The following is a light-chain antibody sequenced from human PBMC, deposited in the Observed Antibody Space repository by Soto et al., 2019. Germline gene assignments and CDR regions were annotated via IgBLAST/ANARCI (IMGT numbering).Light chain of an antibody. Sequence: QSVLTQPASVSGSPGQSISISCSGTSRDIGAYNYVSWYLQHPGKAPKLMIYEVVNRPSGVSNRFSGSKSGNTASLTISGLQAEDEADYYCCSYAAGSIYVFGTGTKLTV. V-gene: IGLV2-14*01. J-gene: IGLJ1*01. CDR2: EVV. CDR3: CSYAAGSIYV. CDR1: SRDIGAYNY.